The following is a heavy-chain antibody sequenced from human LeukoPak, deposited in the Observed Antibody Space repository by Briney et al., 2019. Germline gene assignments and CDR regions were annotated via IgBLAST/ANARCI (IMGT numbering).Heavy chain of an antibody. CDR2: IYYSGST. V-gene: IGHV4-39*01. CDR1: GGSISSSSYY. D-gene: IGHD5-12*01. J-gene: IGHJ3*02. Sequence: PSETLSLTCTVSGGSISSSSYYWGWIRQPPGKGLEWIGSIYYSGSTYYNPSLESRVTISVDTSKNQFSLKLSSVTAADTAVYYCARSGPSGDAFDIWGQGTMVTVSS. CDR3: ARSGPSGDAFDI.